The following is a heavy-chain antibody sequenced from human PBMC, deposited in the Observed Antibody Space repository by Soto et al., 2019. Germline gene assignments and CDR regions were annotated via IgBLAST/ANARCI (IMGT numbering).Heavy chain of an antibody. Sequence: TSETLSLTCTVSGGSINNYYWSWIRQPPGKGLEWIGYTYYSGSTNNNPSLKSRVTISVDTSKNQFSLKLSSVTAADTAMYYCARYSGGYCSGGSCDWFDPWGQGTLVTVSS. D-gene: IGHD2-15*01. J-gene: IGHJ5*02. V-gene: IGHV4-59*01. CDR1: GGSINNYY. CDR3: ARYSGGYCSGGSCDWFDP. CDR2: TYYSGST.